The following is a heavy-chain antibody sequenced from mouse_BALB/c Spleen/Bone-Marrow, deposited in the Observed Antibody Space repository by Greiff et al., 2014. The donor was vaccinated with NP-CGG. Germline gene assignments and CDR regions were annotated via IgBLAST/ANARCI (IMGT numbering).Heavy chain of an antibody. CDR3: ARVLRWSLDY. D-gene: IGHD6-2*01. CDR1: GYTFTSYT. V-gene: IGHV1-4*01. Sequence: QVHVKQSGAELARPGASAKMSCKASGYTFTSYTMHWVKQRPGQGLEWIGFINPSSNYTNYNQKFKDKATLTADKSSSTAYMQLSSLTSEDSAVYYCARVLRWSLDYWGQGTTLTVSS. CDR2: INPSSNYT. J-gene: IGHJ2*01.